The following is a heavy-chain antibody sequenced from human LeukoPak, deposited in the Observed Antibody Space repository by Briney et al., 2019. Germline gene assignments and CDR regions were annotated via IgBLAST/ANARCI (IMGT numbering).Heavy chain of an antibody. D-gene: IGHD6-13*01. CDR3: TRGGMALAY. J-gene: IGHJ4*02. CDR1: GYSFTTYW. CDR2: VYPGDSDA. V-gene: IGHV5-51*06. Sequence: GESLKISCQGSGYSFTTYWIGWVRQMPGKGLEWMGLVYPGDSDARYSPSFQGQVTISADKSINTAYLQWNSLKASDGAMYYCTRGGMALAYWGQGTRVTVSS.